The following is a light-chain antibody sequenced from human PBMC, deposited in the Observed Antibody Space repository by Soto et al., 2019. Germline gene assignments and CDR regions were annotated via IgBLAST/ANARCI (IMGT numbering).Light chain of an antibody. V-gene: IGKV1-6*01. J-gene: IGKJ1*01. CDR3: LQDHDDSWT. CDR1: QGIESD. CDR2: AAS. Sequence: AIQMTQSPSSLSASVGDRITITCRASQGIESDLSWYQQRPGKAPKLLIYAASNVHSGVPPRFSGSRSGTEFTLTISNLQPEDFSSYYCLQDHDDSWTVGQGTKVDIK.